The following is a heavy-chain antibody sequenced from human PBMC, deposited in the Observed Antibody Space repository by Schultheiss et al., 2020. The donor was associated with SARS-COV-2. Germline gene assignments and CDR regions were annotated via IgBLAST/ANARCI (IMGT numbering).Heavy chain of an antibody. V-gene: IGHV3-7*03. CDR2: IKQDGSEK. Sequence: GGSLRLSCAASGFTFSSYWMSWVRQAPGKGLEWVANIKQDGSEKYYVDSVKGRFTISRDNAKNSLYLQMNSLRAEDTALYYCAKGMTTVTTRRRYEFDYWGQGTLVTVSS. CDR3: AKGMTTVTTRRRYEFDY. D-gene: IGHD4-17*01. CDR1: GFTFSSYW. J-gene: IGHJ4*02.